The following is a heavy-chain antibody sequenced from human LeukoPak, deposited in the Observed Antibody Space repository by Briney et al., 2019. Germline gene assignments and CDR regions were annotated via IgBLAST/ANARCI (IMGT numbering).Heavy chain of an antibody. V-gene: IGHV4-59*08. D-gene: IGHD4-17*01. CDR3: ARRYGDYRKGYFDY. CDR2: IYYSGST. CDR1: GGSISSYY. Sequence: PSETLSLTCAVSGGSISSYYWSWIRQPPGKGLEWIGYIYYSGSTNYNPSLKSRVTISVDTSKNQFSLKLSSVTAADTAVYYCARRYGDYRKGYFDYWGQGTLVTVSS. J-gene: IGHJ4*02.